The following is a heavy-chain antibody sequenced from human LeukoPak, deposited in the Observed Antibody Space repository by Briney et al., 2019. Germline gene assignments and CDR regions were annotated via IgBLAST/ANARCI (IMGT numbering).Heavy chain of an antibody. J-gene: IGHJ4*02. V-gene: IGHV4-61*02. CDR3: ARGAGTGGYYFDY. CDR1: GGSISSSNYY. CDR2: IYTSRTT. D-gene: IGHD6-13*01. Sequence: SQTLSLTCTVSGGSISSSNYYRSWIQQPAGKGLEWIGRIYTSRTTNYNPSLKSRVTISIDTSKKQFSLKLSSVTAADKAVYYCARGAGTGGYYFDYWGQGTLVTVSS.